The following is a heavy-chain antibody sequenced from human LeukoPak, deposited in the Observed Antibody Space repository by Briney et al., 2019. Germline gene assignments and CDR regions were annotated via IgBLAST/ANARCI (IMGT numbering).Heavy chain of an antibody. CDR2: IKQDGSGE. CDR1: GFTFSHDW. J-gene: IGHJ1*01. V-gene: IGHV3-7*01. Sequence: GGSLRLSCAASGFTFSHDWMSWVRQAPGKGLEWVASIKQDGSGEHYVDSVKGRFTISRDDAKNSLYLQMNSLRAEDTAVYYCARRREYFQHWGQGTLVTVSS. CDR3: ARRREYFQH.